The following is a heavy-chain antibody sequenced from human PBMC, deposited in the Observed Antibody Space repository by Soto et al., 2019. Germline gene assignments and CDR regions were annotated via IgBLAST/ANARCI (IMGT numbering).Heavy chain of an antibody. CDR3: ALGGSGSSPFRFGP. CDR2: IIPIFGPA. V-gene: IGHV1-69*12. CDR1: GVGGTFSRYA. J-gene: IGHJ5*02. D-gene: IGHD3-10*01. Sequence: QVQLVQSGAEVKRPGSSVKVSCKASGVGGTFSRYAISWVRQAPGQGFEWMGGIIPIFGPANSTQKFQGRVTVTADDSTSTVYMELSSLRYEDTAVYYCALGGSGSSPFRFGPWGQGTLVTVSS.